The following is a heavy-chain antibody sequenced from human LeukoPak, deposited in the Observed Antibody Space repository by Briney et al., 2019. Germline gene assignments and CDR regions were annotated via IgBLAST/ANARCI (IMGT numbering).Heavy chain of an antibody. Sequence: PSETLSLTCAVYGGSFSGYYWSWIRQPPGKGLEWIGEVNHGRSTNYNPSLKSRVTISIDTSKNQFSLKLSSVTAADTAVYYCARDYVGVAGTFDYWGQGTLVTVSS. J-gene: IGHJ4*02. CDR2: VNHGRST. V-gene: IGHV4-34*01. D-gene: IGHD6-19*01. CDR3: ARDYVGVAGTFDY. CDR1: GGSFSGYY.